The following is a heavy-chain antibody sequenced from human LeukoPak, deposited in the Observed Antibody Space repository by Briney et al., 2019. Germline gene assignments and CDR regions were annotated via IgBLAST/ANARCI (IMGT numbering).Heavy chain of an antibody. Sequence: GASVKVSCKASGYTFTSYYMRWVRQAPGQGLEWMGVINPGSGSANCAQRFQGRVTMTRDTSATTAYMELSSLISEDTAVYYCAGEGDCSGGSCYSMRYYFDYWGQGTLVPVSS. CDR1: GYTFTSYY. CDR3: AGEGDCSGGSCYSMRYYFDY. D-gene: IGHD2-15*01. CDR2: INPGSGSA. V-gene: IGHV1-46*01. J-gene: IGHJ4*02.